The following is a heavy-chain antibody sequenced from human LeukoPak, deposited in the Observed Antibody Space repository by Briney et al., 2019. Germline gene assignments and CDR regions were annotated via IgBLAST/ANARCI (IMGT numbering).Heavy chain of an antibody. CDR1: GVSISSYY. V-gene: IGHV4-59*01. J-gene: IGHJ5*02. D-gene: IGHD3-10*01. CDR2: IYYSGST. Sequence: SETLSLTCTVSGVSISSYYWSWIRQPPGKGLEWIGYIYYSGSTNYNPSLKSRVTISVDTSKNQFSLKLSSVTAADTAVYYCARALTQTLGWFDPWGQGTLVTVSS. CDR3: ARALTQTLGWFDP.